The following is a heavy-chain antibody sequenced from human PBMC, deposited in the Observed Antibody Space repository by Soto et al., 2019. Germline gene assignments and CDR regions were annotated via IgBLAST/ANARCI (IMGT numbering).Heavy chain of an antibody. D-gene: IGHD3-22*01. Sequence: ASVKVSCKASGYTFTSYGISWVRQAPGQGLEWMGWISAYNGNTNYAQKLQGRVTITADKSTSTAYMEPRSLRSDDTAVYYCARDARWVVYDRSGPQGFDIWGQGTMVTVSS. CDR1: GYTFTSYG. CDR3: ARDARWVVYDRSGPQGFDI. CDR2: ISAYNGNT. V-gene: IGHV1-18*01. J-gene: IGHJ3*02.